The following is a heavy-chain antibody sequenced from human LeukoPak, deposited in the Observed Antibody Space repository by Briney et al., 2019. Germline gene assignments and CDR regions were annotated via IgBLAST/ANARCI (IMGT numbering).Heavy chain of an antibody. J-gene: IGHJ3*02. D-gene: IGHD3-3*01. CDR2: INHSGST. Sequence: SETLSLTXAAYGGSFSGYYWSWIRQPPGKGLEWIGEINHSGSTNYNPSLKSRVTISVDTSKNQFSLKLSSVTAADTAVYYCASVLRFIWGQGTMVTVSS. CDR3: ASVLRFI. CDR1: GGSFSGYY. V-gene: IGHV4-34*01.